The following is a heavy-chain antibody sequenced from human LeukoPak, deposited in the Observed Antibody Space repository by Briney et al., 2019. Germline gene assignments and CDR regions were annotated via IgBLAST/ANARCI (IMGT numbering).Heavy chain of an antibody. J-gene: IGHJ5*02. V-gene: IGHV4-59*01. CDR2: IYYSGST. CDR1: GGSISSYY. Sequence: SETLSLTCTVSGGSISSYYWSWIRQPPGKGLEWIGYIYYSGSTNYNPSLKSRVTISVDTSKNQFSLKLSSVTAADTAVYYCASTPTSSGSYFWFDHWGQGTLVTVSS. D-gene: IGHD1-26*01. CDR3: ASTPTSSGSYFWFDH.